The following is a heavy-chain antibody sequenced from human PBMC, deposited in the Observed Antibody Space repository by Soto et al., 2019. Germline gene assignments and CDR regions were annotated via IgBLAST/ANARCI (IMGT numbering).Heavy chain of an antibody. CDR3: ARLEGIQLLGWFDP. Sequence: QVQLQESAPGLVKPSGTLSLTCAVSGGSISSSNWWSWVRQPPGKGLEWIGEIYHSGSTNYNPSRKRRVTISVDKSKNQFSLKLSSVTAADTAVYYCARLEGIQLLGWFDPWGQGTLVTVSS. CDR2: IYHSGST. CDR1: GGSISSSNW. V-gene: IGHV4-4*02. D-gene: IGHD5-18*01. J-gene: IGHJ5*02.